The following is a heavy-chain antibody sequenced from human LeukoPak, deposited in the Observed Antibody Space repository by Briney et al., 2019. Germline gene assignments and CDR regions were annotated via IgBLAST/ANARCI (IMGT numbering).Heavy chain of an antibody. J-gene: IGHJ3*02. CDR3: ARQLGSGKWTFDI. V-gene: IGHV4-4*02. D-gene: IGHD3-10*01. CDR1: GGSISSSDW. CDR2: IYHSGST. Sequence: SETLSLTCAVSGGSISSSDWWSWVRQPPGKGLEWIGEIYHSGSTNYNPSLKSRVTISVGKSKNQFSLKLSSVTAADTAVYYCARQLGSGKWTFDIWGQGTVVTVSS.